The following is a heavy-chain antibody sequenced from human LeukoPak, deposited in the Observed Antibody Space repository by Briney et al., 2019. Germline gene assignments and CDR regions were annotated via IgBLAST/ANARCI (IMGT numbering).Heavy chain of an antibody. CDR1: GGSISSYY. CDR3: ARTNYDFWSGFDY. V-gene: IGHV4-59*01. Sequence: SETLSLTCTVSGGSISSYYWSWIRQPPGKGLEWIWYIYYSGSTNYNPSLKSRVTISVDTSKNQFSLKLSSVTAADTAVYYCARTNYDFWSGFDYWGQGTLVTVSS. D-gene: IGHD3-3*01. J-gene: IGHJ4*02. CDR2: IYYSGST.